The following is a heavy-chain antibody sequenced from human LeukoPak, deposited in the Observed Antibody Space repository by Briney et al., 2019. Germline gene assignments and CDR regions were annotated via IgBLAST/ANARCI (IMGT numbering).Heavy chain of an antibody. CDR3: ARDLVTVTKGFDI. CDR2: VYVTGST. Sequence: SETLSLTCTVPGDSISSYYWSWIRQPAGKGLEWIGRVYVTGSTNLNPALQSRVTMSVDTSKNQFSLKLRSVTAADTAVYYCARDLVTVTKGFDIWGQGTMVSVSS. D-gene: IGHD4-17*01. V-gene: IGHV4-4*07. J-gene: IGHJ3*02. CDR1: GDSISSYY.